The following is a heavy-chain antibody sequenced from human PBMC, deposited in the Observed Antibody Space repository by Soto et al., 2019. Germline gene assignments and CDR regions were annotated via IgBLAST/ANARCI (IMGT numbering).Heavy chain of an antibody. J-gene: IGHJ5*02. Sequence: SVKVSCKASGYSFISYSMHWVRQAPGQGLEWMGIINPSGTTIYAQVFQGRVTMTWDTSTSTVYMDLHRLTSDDTAVYYCARKSAQFTSVPGWKWFDLCGQGTQVTVSS. CDR1: GYSFISYS. D-gene: IGHD1-1*01. V-gene: IGHV1-46*01. CDR3: ARKSAQFTSVPGWKWFDL. CDR2: INPSGTT.